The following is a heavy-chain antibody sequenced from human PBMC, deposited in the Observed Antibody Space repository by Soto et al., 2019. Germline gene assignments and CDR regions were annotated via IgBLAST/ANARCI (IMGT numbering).Heavy chain of an antibody. CDR3: ARDTETLGPRANDALDI. Sequence: ASVKVSCKATGYTFSAYTMNWVRQAPGQSLEWMGWINAGSGNTKYSQNFQGRVSITRDTSASTVYMERTGLTSEDTAVYYCARDTETLGPRANDALDIWGQGTMVTVSS. CDR1: GYTFSAYT. D-gene: IGHD3-3*02. CDR2: INAGSGNT. V-gene: IGHV1-3*01. J-gene: IGHJ3*02.